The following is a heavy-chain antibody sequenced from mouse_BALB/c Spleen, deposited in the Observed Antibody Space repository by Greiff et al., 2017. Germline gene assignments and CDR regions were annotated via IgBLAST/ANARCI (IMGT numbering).Heavy chain of an antibody. Sequence: QVQLQQSGPDLVAPSQSLSITCTVSGFSLTSYGVHWVRQPPGKGLEWLVVIWSDGSTTYNSAHKSRLSISKDNSKSQVFLKMNSLQTDDTAMYYYARHRDCDVFYAMDYWGQGTSVTVSS. J-gene: IGHJ4*01. D-gene: IGHD3-3*01. CDR3: ARHRDCDVFYAMDY. CDR1: GFSLTSYG. V-gene: IGHV2-6-2*01. CDR2: IWSDGST.